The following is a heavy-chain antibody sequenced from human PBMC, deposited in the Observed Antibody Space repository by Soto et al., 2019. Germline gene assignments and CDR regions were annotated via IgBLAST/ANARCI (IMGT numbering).Heavy chain of an antibody. V-gene: IGHV4-30-4*01. Sequence: QVQLQESGPGLVKPSQTLSLTCTVSGGSVSSGDYYWSWIRQAPGRGLEWIGYIYYTGSAFYNPSLESRLTLSVDTSKNQFSLRLSSVTAADTAVYSCARALYCPRGKCYPGGWFDPWGQGTLVTVSS. CDR1: GGSVSSGDYY. J-gene: IGHJ5*02. CDR2: IYYTGSA. D-gene: IGHD2-8*02. CDR3: ARALYCPRGKCYPGGWFDP.